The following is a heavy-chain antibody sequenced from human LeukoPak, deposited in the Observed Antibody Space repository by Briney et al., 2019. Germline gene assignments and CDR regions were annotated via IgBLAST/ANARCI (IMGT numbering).Heavy chain of an antibody. CDR3: ARRIAAAGRVRFDP. D-gene: IGHD6-13*01. Sequence: GASVKVSCKASGYTFTSYDINWVRQATGQGLERMGWMNPNSGNTGYAQKFQGRVTMTRNTSISTAYMELSSLRSEDTAVYYCARRIAAAGRVRFDPWGQGTLVTVSS. J-gene: IGHJ5*02. V-gene: IGHV1-8*01. CDR1: GYTFTSYD. CDR2: MNPNSGNT.